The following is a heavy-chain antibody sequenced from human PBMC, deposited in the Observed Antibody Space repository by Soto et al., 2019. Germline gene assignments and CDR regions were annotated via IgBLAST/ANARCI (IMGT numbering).Heavy chain of an antibody. J-gene: IGHJ3*02. Sequence: GASLTISFAGSGFSFTSSWIGWFLQMPGKGLECMGIIYPRDSDTRYNPSFQGQVTISVDKSISTAYLQWNSLKTSDTAMYYCAGTGVADAFEIWGQGTVVTVSS. CDR2: IYPRDSDT. V-gene: IGHV5-51*01. CDR3: AGTGVADAFEI. CDR1: GFSFTSSW. D-gene: IGHD2-15*01.